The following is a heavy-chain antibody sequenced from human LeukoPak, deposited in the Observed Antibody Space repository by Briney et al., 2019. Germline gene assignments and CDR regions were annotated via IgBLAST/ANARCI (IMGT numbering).Heavy chain of an antibody. J-gene: IGHJ4*02. CDR3: ARGRGVRGVISDY. CDR1: GFTLRIYR. D-gene: IGHD3-10*01. V-gene: IGHV3-7*01. Sequence: GGSVSLLCAAWGFTLRIYRMSGVRQARGEGGEGVGNITQDGSEKYYVDSVTGRFTISRDNAKNSLYLQMNSLRAEDTAVYYCARGRGVRGVISDYWGQGTLVTVSS. CDR2: ITQDGSEK.